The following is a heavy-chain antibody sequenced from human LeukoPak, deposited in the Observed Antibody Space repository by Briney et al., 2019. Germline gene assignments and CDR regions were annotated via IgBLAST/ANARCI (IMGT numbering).Heavy chain of an antibody. Sequence: GGSLRLSCAASGFTFSSYSMNWVRQAPGKGLEWVSSISSSSSYIYYEDSVKGRFTISRDNAKNSLYLQMNSLRAEDTAVYYCAGDGRAMIRGMNAFDIWGQGTMVTVSS. CDR1: GFTFSSYS. D-gene: IGHD3-10*01. CDR2: ISSSSSYI. J-gene: IGHJ3*02. V-gene: IGHV3-21*01. CDR3: AGDGRAMIRGMNAFDI.